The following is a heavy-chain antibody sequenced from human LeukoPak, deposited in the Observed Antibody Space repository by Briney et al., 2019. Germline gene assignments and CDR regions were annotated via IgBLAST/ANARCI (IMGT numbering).Heavy chain of an antibody. Sequence: SETLSLTCTVSGGSISSTAYYWSWIRQPPGKGLEWIGYIYYSGNTYYNPSLKSRLTVSMDLSKNQFSLKLSSVTAADTAVYYCVRDLSAAGPSDNWGQGTLVTV. J-gene: IGHJ4*02. CDR1: GGSISSTAYY. V-gene: IGHV4-30-4*01. CDR3: VRDLSAAGPSDN. D-gene: IGHD6-13*01. CDR2: IYYSGNT.